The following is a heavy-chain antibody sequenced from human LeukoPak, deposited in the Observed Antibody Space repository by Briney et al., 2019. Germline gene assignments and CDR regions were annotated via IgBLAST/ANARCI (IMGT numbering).Heavy chain of an antibody. V-gene: IGHV3-48*03. D-gene: IGHD7-27*01. CDR3: SWGSTYFDY. J-gene: IGHJ4*02. CDR1: GFTFSSYE. CDR2: ISSSAGDI. Sequence: PGGSLRLSCEASGFTFSSYEMNWVRQAPGKGLEWISYISSSAGDIYYADSVKGRFTISRDNSKNTLYLQMNSLRAEDTAVYYCSWGSTYFDYWGQGTLVTVSS.